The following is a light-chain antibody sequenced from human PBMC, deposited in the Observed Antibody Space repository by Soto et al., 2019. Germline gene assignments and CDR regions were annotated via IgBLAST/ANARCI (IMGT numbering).Light chain of an antibody. Sequence: EIVLTPSPAPLYLSPGERDTLSCRASQSVSSYLAWYQQKPGQAPRLLIYDASNRATGIPARFSGSGSGTDFTLTISSLEPEDFAVYYCQQRSNWPPYTFGQGTKLEI. CDR3: QQRSNWPPYT. CDR2: DAS. J-gene: IGKJ2*01. V-gene: IGKV3-11*01. CDR1: QSVSSY.